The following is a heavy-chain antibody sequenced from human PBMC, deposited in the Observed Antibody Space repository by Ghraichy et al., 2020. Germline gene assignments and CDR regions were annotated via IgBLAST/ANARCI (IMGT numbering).Heavy chain of an antibody. V-gene: IGHV4-39*01. CDR1: GGSISGSTYY. Sequence: SETLSLTCTVSGGSISGSTYYWAWIRQPPGKGLEWIATIHYSGTPYYSPSLKSRVTISVDTSKNQFSLELKSMTAADTAVYSCARHFNAGCTCSGGTCYSCPCWFDSWGQRPLVTVSS. CDR2: IHYSGTP. J-gene: IGHJ5*01. CDR3: ARHFNAGCTCSGGTCYSCPCWFDS. D-gene: IGHD2-15*01.